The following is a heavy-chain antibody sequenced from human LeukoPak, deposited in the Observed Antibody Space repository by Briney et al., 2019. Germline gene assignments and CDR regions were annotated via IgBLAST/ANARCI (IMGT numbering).Heavy chain of an antibody. J-gene: IGHJ4*02. CDR2: ISSTGNT. CDR3: ARMWHSSGWYDGDY. V-gene: IGHV4-4*07. D-gene: IGHD6-19*01. CDR1: GGSISPYF. Sequence: SETLSLTCTVSGGSISPYFWSWIRQPAGKGLEYLGRISSTGNTNYNPSLRSRVTMSVDTSKNQFSLNLRSVTAADTAVYYCARMWHSSGWYDGDYWGQGTLVTVSS.